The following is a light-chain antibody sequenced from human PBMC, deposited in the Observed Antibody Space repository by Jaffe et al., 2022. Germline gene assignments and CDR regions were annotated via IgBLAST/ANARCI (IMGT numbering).Light chain of an antibody. J-gene: IGLJ1*01. CDR2: DVF. CDR3: CSYAGDYTYV. CDR1: SSDIGNYDY. Sequence: QSALTQPRSVSGSPGQSVTISCTGTSSDIGNYDYVSWYQHHPGKAPKLIIYDVFNRPSGVPHRLSGSKSGNTASLTISGLQAEDEGDYYCCSYAGDYTYVFGTGTSVTVL. V-gene: IGLV2-11*01.